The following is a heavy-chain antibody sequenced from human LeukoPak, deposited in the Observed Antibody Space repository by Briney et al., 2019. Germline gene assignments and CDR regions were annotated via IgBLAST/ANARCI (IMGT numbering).Heavy chain of an antibody. CDR2: VSHRGAT. V-gene: IGHV4-59*01. D-gene: IGHD1-26*01. CDR3: ARDRRGSFYTFDL. J-gene: IGHJ6*02. CDR1: GASINGFF. Sequence: PSETLSLTCSVSGASINGFFWNWVRQTPEKGLEWIGCVSHRGATTSNPTLKSRVSITIDTSKSQISLTMTSVTAADSALYYCARDRRGSFYTFDLWGPGTTVSVS.